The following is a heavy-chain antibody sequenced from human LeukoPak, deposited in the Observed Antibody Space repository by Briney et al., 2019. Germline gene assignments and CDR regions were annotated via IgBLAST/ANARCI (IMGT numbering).Heavy chain of an antibody. Sequence: GGSLRLSCAASGFTFSSYWMSWVRQAPGKGLEWVANIKQDGSEKYYVDSVKGRFTISRDNAKNSLYLQMNSLRAEDTAVYYCARASPGGNSILDYWGQGTLVTVSS. J-gene: IGHJ4*02. CDR2: IKQDGSEK. D-gene: IGHD4-23*01. V-gene: IGHV3-7*01. CDR3: ARASPGGNSILDY. CDR1: GFTFSSYW.